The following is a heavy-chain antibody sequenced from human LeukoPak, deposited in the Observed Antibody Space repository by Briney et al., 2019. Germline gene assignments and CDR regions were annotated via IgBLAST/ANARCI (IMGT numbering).Heavy chain of an antibody. V-gene: IGHV3-23*01. CDR2: ISVSGSNT. CDR1: GFTFSSYG. Sequence: GGSLRLSCAASGFTFSSYGMSWVRQAPGKRLEWVSTISVSGSNTNYANAVKGRFTVSRDNAKNSLLLQMNSLRAEDTALYYCARGYSRAAFDIWGQGTMVTVSS. CDR3: ARGYSRAAFDI. J-gene: IGHJ3*02. D-gene: IGHD2-15*01.